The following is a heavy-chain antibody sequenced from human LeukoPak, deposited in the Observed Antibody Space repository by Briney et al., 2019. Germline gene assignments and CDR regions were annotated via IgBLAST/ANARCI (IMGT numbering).Heavy chain of an antibody. CDR3: ARRADHYDSSCYQH. D-gene: IGHD3-22*01. CDR2: MNPNSGNT. V-gene: IGHV1-8*01. Sequence: ASVKVSCRASGYTFTSYDINWVRQATGQGLEWMGWMNPNSGNTGYAKKFQGRVTMTRDTSISTAYMELSSLTSEDSAAYFCARRADHYDSSCYQHWGQGTLVTVSS. CDR1: GYTFTSYD. J-gene: IGHJ4*02.